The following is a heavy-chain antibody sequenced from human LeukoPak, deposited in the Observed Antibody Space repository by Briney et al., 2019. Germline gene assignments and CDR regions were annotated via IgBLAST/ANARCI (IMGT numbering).Heavy chain of an antibody. V-gene: IGHV1-46*01. Sequence: ASVKVSCKSSGYTLTSYYMHWVRQAPGQGLEWMGIINPSGGSTSYAQKFQGRVTMTRDTSTSTVYMELSSLRSEDTAVYYCARAASYCGGDCYSDYWGQGTLVTVSS. CDR2: INPSGGST. CDR3: ARAASYCGGDCYSDY. D-gene: IGHD2-21*02. J-gene: IGHJ4*02. CDR1: GYTLTSYY.